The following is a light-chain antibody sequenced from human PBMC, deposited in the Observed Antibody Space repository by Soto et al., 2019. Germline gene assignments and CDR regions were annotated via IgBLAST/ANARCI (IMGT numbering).Light chain of an antibody. V-gene: IGKV3-20*01. Sequence: IVLTQSPGTLSLSPGERATLSCRASQSGNNDYLAWYQQRPGQAPSLLIYGASSRATGIPDRFSGSGSGTDFTLTISGLEPEDFAVYYCQQYGSSKLTFGGGTKVEIK. CDR2: GAS. CDR3: QQYGSSKLT. CDR1: QSGNNDY. J-gene: IGKJ4*01.